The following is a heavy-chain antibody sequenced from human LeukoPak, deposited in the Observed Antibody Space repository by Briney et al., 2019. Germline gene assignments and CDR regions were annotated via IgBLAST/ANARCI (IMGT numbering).Heavy chain of an antibody. CDR1: GFTFSSYG. V-gene: IGHV3-33*03. Sequence: GRSLRLSCAASGFTFSSYGMHWVRQAPGKGLEWVAVISYDGSNKNYVDSVKGRFTISRDNSKNTLFLHMNTLRAEDTAIYYCAKDRTVGASYWYFDLWGRGTLVTVSS. CDR2: ISYDGSNK. D-gene: IGHD1-26*01. CDR3: AKDRTVGASYWYFDL. J-gene: IGHJ2*01.